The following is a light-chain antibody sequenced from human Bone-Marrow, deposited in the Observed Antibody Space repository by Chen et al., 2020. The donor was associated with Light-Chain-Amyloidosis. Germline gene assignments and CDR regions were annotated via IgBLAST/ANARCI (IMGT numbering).Light chain of an antibody. CDR1: NIGSTS. CDR2: DDS. Sequence: YVLTQPSSVSVAPGPTATIAWAGNNIGSTSGNWSQQTPGQAPLLVVYDDSDRPSGIPERLSGSNSGNTATLTISRVEAGDEADYYCQVWDRSSDRPVFGGGTKLTVL. J-gene: IGLJ3*02. CDR3: QVWDRSSDRPV. V-gene: IGLV3-21*02.